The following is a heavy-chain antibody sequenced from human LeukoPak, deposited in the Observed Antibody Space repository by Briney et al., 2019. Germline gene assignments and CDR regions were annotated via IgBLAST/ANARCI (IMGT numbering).Heavy chain of an antibody. CDR2: INHSGST. V-gene: IGHV4-34*01. D-gene: IGHD3-22*01. CDR1: GGSFSGYY. J-gene: IGHJ5*02. Sequence: SETLSLTCAVYGGSFSGYYWSWIRQPPGKGLEWIGEINHSGSTNYNPSLKSRVTISVDTSKNQLSLKLSSVTAADTAVYYCARGLITMIVVRKYNWFDPWGQGTLVTVSS. CDR3: ARGLITMIVVRKYNWFDP.